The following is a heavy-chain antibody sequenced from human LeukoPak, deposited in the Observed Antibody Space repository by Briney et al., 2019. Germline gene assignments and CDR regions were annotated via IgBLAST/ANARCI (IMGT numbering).Heavy chain of an antibody. Sequence: GGSLRLSCAASGFTFSNFEMNWVRQIPGKGLEWLSFITRSSRIIYYADSVKGRFTISSDNANNSLHLQMNSLRVEDTGIYFCARGSTFGGVISDFWGQGTLVTVSS. J-gene: IGHJ4*02. V-gene: IGHV3-48*03. D-gene: IGHD3-16*02. CDR1: GFTFSNFE. CDR2: ITRSSRII. CDR3: ARGSTFGGVISDF.